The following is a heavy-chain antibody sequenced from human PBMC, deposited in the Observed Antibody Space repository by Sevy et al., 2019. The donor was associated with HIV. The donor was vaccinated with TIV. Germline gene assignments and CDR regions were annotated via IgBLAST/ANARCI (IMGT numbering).Heavy chain of an antibody. D-gene: IGHD2-15*01. CDR2: INQDGSKN. J-gene: IGHJ4*02. CDR3: AREGAGGFDY. Sequence: GGSLRLSCAASGFTFSGYWMSWVRQVPGKGLQWVANINQDGSKNEFVDSVKGRFTISVDNPKNSVYLQMNSLRAEDTAVYYCAREGAGGFDYWGQGTLVTVSS. CDR1: GFTFSGYW. V-gene: IGHV3-7*01.